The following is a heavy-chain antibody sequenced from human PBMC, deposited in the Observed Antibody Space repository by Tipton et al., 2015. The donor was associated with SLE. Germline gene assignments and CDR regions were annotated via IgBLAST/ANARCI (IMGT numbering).Heavy chain of an antibody. J-gene: IGHJ4*02. Sequence: TLSLTCSVSGGSISSYYWTWIRQPPGKGLEWVGYISSSGTTNYNPSLKSRVTISVDTSKNQFSLKLSSVTAADTAVYYCARLRFYFDYWGQGTLVTVSS. CDR3: ARLRFYFDY. CDR1: GGSISSYY. V-gene: IGHV4-4*08. D-gene: IGHD3-16*01. CDR2: ISSSGTT.